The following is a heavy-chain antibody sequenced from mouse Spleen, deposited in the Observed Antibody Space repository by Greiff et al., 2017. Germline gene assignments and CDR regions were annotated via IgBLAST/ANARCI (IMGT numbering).Heavy chain of an antibody. J-gene: IGHJ4*01. CDR2: IWRGGST. Sequence: QVQLKQSGPGLVQPSQSLSITCTVSGFSLTSYGVHWVRQSPGKGLEWLGVIWRGGSTDYNAAFMSRLSITKDNSKSQVFFKMNSLQADDTAIYYCAKNLYYYGPDYYAMDYWGQGTSVTVSS. V-gene: IGHV2-5*01. CDR3: AKNLYYYGPDYYAMDY. CDR1: GFSLTSYG. D-gene: IGHD1-1*01.